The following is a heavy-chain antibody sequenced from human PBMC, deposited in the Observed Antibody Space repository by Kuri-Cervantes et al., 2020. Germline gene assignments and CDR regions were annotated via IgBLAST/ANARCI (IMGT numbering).Heavy chain of an antibody. CDR2: IYYSGST. J-gene: IGHJ6*03. CDR3: ARGLRYASSDYYYGYYYMDV. Sequence: SETLSLTCTVSGGSISSYYWSWIRQPPGKGLEWSGYIYYSGSTNYNPSLKSRVTISVDTSKNQFSLKLNSVTAADTAVYYCARGLRYASSDYYYGYYYMDVWGKGTTVTVSS. CDR1: GGSISSYY. D-gene: IGHD3-22*01. V-gene: IGHV4-59*12.